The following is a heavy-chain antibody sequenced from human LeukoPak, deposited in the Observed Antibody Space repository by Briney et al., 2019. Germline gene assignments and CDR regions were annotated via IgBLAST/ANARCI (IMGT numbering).Heavy chain of an antibody. V-gene: IGHV4-59*01. CDR3: ARDLFSSGWYYDH. CDR2: IYDSGTT. Sequence: SETLSLTCTVSGGSLSNYYWHWVRQPPGKSLEWIGNIYDSGTTNYNPSLKSRVTISVDRSKNQFSLKLGSVTAADTAVYYCARDLFSSGWYYDHWGQGTLVTVSP. CDR1: GGSLSNYY. J-gene: IGHJ4*02. D-gene: IGHD6-19*01.